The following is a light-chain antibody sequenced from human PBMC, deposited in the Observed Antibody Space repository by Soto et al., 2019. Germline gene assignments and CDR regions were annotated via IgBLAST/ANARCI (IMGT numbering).Light chain of an antibody. V-gene: IGLV2-8*01. Sequence: QSALAQPPSASGSPGQSVTISCTGTSSDLGAYNYVSWYQQHPGKAPKLIIFDVSQRPSGVPDRFSGSKSGNTASLTVSGLQAEDEAVYYCNSFAGSAHVVFGGGTKLTVL. CDR3: NSFAGSAHVV. CDR2: DVS. CDR1: SSDLGAYNY. J-gene: IGLJ2*01.